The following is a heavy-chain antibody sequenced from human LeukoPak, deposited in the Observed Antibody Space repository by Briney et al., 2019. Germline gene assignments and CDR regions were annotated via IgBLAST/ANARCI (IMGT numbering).Heavy chain of an antibody. CDR1: GFTFSDYW. CDR2: IKQDGSQT. CDR3: ARKGLPDY. V-gene: IGHV3-7*01. Sequence: QAGGSLRLSCAASGFTFSDYWMAWVRQAPGKGLEWLANIKQDGSQTYYVDSVKGRFTISRDNAKNSLYLQMNSLRVEDTALYYCARKGLPDYWGQGTLVTVSS. J-gene: IGHJ4*02.